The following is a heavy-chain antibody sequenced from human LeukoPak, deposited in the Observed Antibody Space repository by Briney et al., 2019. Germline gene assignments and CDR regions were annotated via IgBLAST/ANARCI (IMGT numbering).Heavy chain of an antibody. Sequence: SVKVSCKASGGTFSSYTISWVRQAPGQGLEWMGRIIPILGIANYAQKFQGRVTITADKSTSTAYIELSSLRSEDTAVYYCARAARGYSYVMGDYFDYWGQGTLVTVSS. J-gene: IGHJ4*02. V-gene: IGHV1-69*02. D-gene: IGHD5-18*01. CDR1: GGTFSSYT. CDR3: ARAARGYSYVMGDYFDY. CDR2: IIPILGIA.